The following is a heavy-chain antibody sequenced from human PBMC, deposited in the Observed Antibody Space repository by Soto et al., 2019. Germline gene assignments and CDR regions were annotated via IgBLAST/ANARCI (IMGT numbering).Heavy chain of an antibody. J-gene: IGHJ3*02. CDR2: IIPIFGTA. D-gene: IGHD3-16*01. CDR1: GGTFSSYA. V-gene: IGHV1-69*13. CDR3: ARDPGGLARSFDI. Sequence: GASVKVSCKASGGTFSSYAISWVRQAPGQGLEWMGGIIPIFGTANYAQKFQGRVTITADESTSTAYMQLSSLRSEDTAVYYCARDPGGLARSFDIWGQGTMVTVSS.